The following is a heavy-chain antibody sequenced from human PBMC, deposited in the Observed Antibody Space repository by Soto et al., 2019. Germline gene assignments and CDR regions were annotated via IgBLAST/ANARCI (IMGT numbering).Heavy chain of an antibody. Sequence: SETLSLTCTVSGVSISSGDYYWSWIRQTPGKGLEWIGYIYYSESTYYNPSLKSRVTISGDTPKNQFSLKLTSVTAADTAVYYCANLVFITLGGEMGPNDDFDFWGKGTLVT. CDR1: GVSISSGDYY. CDR2: IYYSEST. CDR3: ANLVFITLGGEMGPNDDFDF. D-gene: IGHD3-16*01. V-gene: IGHV4-30-4*01. J-gene: IGHJ3*01.